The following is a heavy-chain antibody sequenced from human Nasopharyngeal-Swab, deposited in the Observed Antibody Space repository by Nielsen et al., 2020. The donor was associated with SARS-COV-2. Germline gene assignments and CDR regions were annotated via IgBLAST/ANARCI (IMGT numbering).Heavy chain of an antibody. J-gene: IGHJ4*02. Sequence: GESLKISWAASGFTFSSYAMSWVRQAPGKGLEWVSAISGSGGSTYYADSVKGRFTISRDNSKNTLYLQMNSLRAEDTAVYYCARSRSYYDSSGFPVGYWGQGTPVTVSS. CDR2: ISGSGGST. CDR1: GFTFSSYA. V-gene: IGHV3-23*01. D-gene: IGHD3-22*01. CDR3: ARSRSYYDSSGFPVGY.